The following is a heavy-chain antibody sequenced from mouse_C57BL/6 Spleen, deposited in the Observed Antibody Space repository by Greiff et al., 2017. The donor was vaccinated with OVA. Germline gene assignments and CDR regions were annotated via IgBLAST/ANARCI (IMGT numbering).Heavy chain of an antibody. CDR3: ARRGTYYGSSYEDY. J-gene: IGHJ2*01. D-gene: IGHD1-1*01. V-gene: IGHV5-6*01. CDR2: ISSGGSYT. Sequence: EVQVVESGGDLVKPGGSLKLSCAASGFTFSSYGMSWVRQTPDKRLEWVATISSGGSYTYYPDSVKGRFTISRDNAKNTLYLQMSSLKSEDTAMYYCARRGTYYGSSYEDYWGQGTTLTVSS. CDR1: GFTFSSYG.